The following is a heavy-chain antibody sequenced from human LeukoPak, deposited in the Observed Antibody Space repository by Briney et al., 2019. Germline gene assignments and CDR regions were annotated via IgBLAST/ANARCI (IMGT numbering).Heavy chain of an antibody. D-gene: IGHD3-22*01. Sequence: GGSLRLSCAASGFTFSSYAMSWVRQAPGKGLEWVSAISGSGGSTYYADSVKGRFTISGDNSKNTLYLQMNSLRAEDTAVYYCAKELYDSSGYYTYYYYYGMDVWGQGTTVTVSS. CDR1: GFTFSSYA. CDR2: ISGSGGST. J-gene: IGHJ6*02. V-gene: IGHV3-23*01. CDR3: AKELYDSSGYYTYYYYYGMDV.